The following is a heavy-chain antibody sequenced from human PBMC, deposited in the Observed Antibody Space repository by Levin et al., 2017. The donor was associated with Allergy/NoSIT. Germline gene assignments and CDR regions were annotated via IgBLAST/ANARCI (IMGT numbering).Heavy chain of an antibody. CDR2: IIYNGNT. D-gene: IGHD3-16*01. V-gene: IGHV4-59*01. CDR1: GGSISDYY. Sequence: ASETLSLTCSLSGGSISDYYWNWIRQSPGKGLEWIGYIIYNGNTKYNPSLKSRVSMSVDTSKNQFSLKLTSVTAADTAVYYCAREERGSTVGSLGLGVWGQGTMVTVPS. CDR3: AREERGSTVGSLGLGV. J-gene: IGHJ3*01.